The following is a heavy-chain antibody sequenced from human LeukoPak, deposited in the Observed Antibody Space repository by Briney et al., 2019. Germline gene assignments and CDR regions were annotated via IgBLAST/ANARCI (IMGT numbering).Heavy chain of an antibody. CDR1: GFTFGDYA. D-gene: IGHD6-19*01. CDR2: IRSKAYGGTT. V-gene: IGHV3-49*04. J-gene: IGHJ5*02. CDR3: ARDREEPGIAVAGTGNWFDP. Sequence: GGSLRLSCTASGFTFGDYAMSWVRQAPGKGLEWVGFIRSKAYGGTTEYAASVKGRFNISRDDSKNTLYLQMNSLRAEDTAVYYCARDREEPGIAVAGTGNWFDPWGQGTLVTVSS.